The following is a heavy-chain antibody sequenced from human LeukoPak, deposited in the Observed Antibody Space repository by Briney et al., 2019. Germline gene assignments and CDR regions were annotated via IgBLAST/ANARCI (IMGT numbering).Heavy chain of an antibody. Sequence: GASVKVSCKASGGTFSSYAISWVRQAPGQGLEWMGGIIPIFGTANYAQKFQGRVTITADKSTSTAYMELSSLRSEDTAVYYCARAMSEFEHFRVAGQPYDAFDIWGQGTMVTVSS. V-gene: IGHV1-69*06. CDR3: ARAMSEFEHFRVAGQPYDAFDI. J-gene: IGHJ3*02. D-gene: IGHD6-19*01. CDR1: GGTFSSYA. CDR2: IIPIFGTA.